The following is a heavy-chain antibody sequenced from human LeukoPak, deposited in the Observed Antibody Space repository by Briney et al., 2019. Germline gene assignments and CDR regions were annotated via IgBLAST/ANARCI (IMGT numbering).Heavy chain of an antibody. CDR3: ARVGFRSTSCYGGCAFDI. D-gene: IGHD2-2*01. CDR2: ISSSSSYI. Sequence: PGGSLRLSCAASGFTFSSYSMNWVRQAPGKGLEWVSSISSSSSYIYYADSVKGRFTISRDNAKNSLYLQMNSLRAEDTAAYYCARVGFRSTSCYGGCAFDIWGQGTMVTVSS. CDR1: GFTFSSYS. J-gene: IGHJ3*02. V-gene: IGHV3-21*04.